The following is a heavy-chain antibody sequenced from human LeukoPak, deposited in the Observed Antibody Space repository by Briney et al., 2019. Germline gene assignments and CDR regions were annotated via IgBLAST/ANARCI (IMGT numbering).Heavy chain of an antibody. J-gene: IGHJ4*02. CDR2: MNPNSGNT. CDR1: GYTFTSYD. V-gene: IGHV1-8*03. D-gene: IGHD3/OR15-3a*01. Sequence: ASVKVSCKASGYTFTSYDINWVRQATGQGLEWMGWMNPNSGNTGYAQKFQGRVTITRNTSISTAYMELSSLRSEDTAVYYCARRRRFVDPFDYWGQGTLVTVSS. CDR3: ARRRRFVDPFDY.